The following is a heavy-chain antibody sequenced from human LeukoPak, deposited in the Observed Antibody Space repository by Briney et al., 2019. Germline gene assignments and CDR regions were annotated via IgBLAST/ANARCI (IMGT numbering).Heavy chain of an antibody. Sequence: PGGSLRLSCAASGFTFSTYAMNWVRQAPGKGLEWVSAISGGSGNTYYADSVKGRFTISRDNSKNTLYLQMNSLRAEDTAIYYCAKDPNYYDSIGPSGPWGQGTLVTVSS. CDR2: ISGGSGNT. J-gene: IGHJ5*02. D-gene: IGHD3-22*01. CDR3: AKDPNYYDSIGPSGP. CDR1: GFTFSTYA. V-gene: IGHV3-23*01.